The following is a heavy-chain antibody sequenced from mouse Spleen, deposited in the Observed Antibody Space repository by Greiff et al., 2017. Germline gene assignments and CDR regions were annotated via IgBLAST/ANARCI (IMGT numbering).Heavy chain of an antibody. CDR3: AIEFITTAFFAY. CDR1: GFTFSDYY. D-gene: IGHD1-2*01. V-gene: IGHV5-12*02. Sequence: EVKLVESGGGLVQPGGSLKLSCATSGFTFSDYYMYWVRQTPEKRLEWVAYISNGGGSTYYPDTVKGRFTISRDNAKNTLYLQMSRLKSEDTAMYYCAIEFITTAFFAYWGQGTLVTVSA. CDR2: ISNGGGST. J-gene: IGHJ3*01.